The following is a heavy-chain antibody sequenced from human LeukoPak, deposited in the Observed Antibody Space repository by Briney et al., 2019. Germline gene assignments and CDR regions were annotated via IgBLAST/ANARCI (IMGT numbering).Heavy chain of an antibody. D-gene: IGHD1-1*01. CDR2: FSYSGNT. CDR3: WRAGWKDWEMNY. Sequence: SETLSLTCTVSGGSISGYYWTWIRQPPGKGLECIVYFSYSGNTNYNPSLKSRITISVHTSKKQLSFRLSPLTAADTAFYYCWRAGWKDWEMNYWGQGTLVTVSS. J-gene: IGHJ4*02. V-gene: IGHV4-59*01. CDR1: GGSISGYY.